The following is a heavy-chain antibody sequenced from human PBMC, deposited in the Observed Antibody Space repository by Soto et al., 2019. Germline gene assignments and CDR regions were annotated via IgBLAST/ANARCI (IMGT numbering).Heavy chain of an antibody. J-gene: IGHJ5*02. CDR3: ARVRNTIFGVVSWFDP. Sequence: ASVKVSCKASGGTFSSYAISWVRQAPGQGLEWMGGIIPIFGTANYAQKFQGRVTITADKSTGTAYMELSSLRSEDTAVYYCARVRNTIFGVVSWFDPWGQGTLVTVSS. D-gene: IGHD3-3*01. CDR2: IIPIFGTA. CDR1: GGTFSSYA. V-gene: IGHV1-69*06.